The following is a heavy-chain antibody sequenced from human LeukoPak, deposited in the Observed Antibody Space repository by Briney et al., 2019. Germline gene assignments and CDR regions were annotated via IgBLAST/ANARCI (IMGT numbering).Heavy chain of an antibody. CDR1: GFTFSSYW. V-gene: IGHV3-48*04. CDR2: ISSSGSTI. D-gene: IGHD4-17*01. Sequence: HPGGSLRLSCAASGFTFSSYWMHWVRQAPGKGLEWVSYISSSGSTIYYADSVKGRFTISRDNAKNSLYLQMNSLRAEDTAVYYCARDALGDYVWGQGTLVTVSS. J-gene: IGHJ4*02. CDR3: ARDALGDYV.